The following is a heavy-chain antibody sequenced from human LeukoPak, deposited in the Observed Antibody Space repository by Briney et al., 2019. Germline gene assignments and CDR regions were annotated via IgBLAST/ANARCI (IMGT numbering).Heavy chain of an antibody. V-gene: IGHV3-9*01. Sequence: SLRLSCAASGFTFDDYAMHWVRQAPGKGLEWVSGISWNSGSIGYADSVKGRFTISRDNAKNTLYLQMNSLRAEDTAVYYCARVTGGYNLVDYWGQGTLVTVSS. D-gene: IGHD5-24*01. CDR3: ARVTGGYNLVDY. J-gene: IGHJ4*02. CDR2: ISWNSGSI. CDR1: GFTFDDYA.